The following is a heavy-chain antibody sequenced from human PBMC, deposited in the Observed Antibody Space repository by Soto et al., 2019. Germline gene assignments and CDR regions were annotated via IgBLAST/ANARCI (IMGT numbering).Heavy chain of an antibody. CDR2: IYTSGST. V-gene: IGHV4-4*07. D-gene: IGHD6-13*01. CDR3: ARDLPIAAAGTPLDP. CDR1: GGAISSYY. J-gene: IGHJ5*02. Sequence: SVTLYITFTVSGGAISSYYWSWILKPAGKVLEWIGRIYTSGSTNYNPSLKSRVTMSVDTSKNQFSLKLSSVTAADTAVYYCARDLPIAAAGTPLDPWGQGTLVTVS.